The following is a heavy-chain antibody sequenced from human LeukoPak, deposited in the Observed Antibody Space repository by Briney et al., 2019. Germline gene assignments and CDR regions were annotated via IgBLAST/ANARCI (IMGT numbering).Heavy chain of an antibody. CDR2: INPNSGGT. V-gene: IGHV1-2*06. J-gene: IGHJ4*02. CDR1: GYTFTGYY. CDR3: ARVRVGVITYYFDY. Sequence: ASVKVSCKASGYTFTGYYMHWVRQAPGQRLEWMGRINPNSGGTNYAQKFQGRVTMTRDTSISTAYMELRRLRSDDTAVYYCARVRVGVITYYFDYWGQGTLVTVSS. D-gene: IGHD3-22*01.